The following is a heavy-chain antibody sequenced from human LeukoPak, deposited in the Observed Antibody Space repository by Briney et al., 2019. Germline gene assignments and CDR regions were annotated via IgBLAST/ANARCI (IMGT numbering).Heavy chain of an antibody. D-gene: IGHD3-10*01. J-gene: IGHJ5*02. CDR3: ARRRYGSGSYPPFDP. CDR2: IIPIFGTA. CDR1: GGTFSSYA. V-gene: IGHV1-69*13. Sequence: ASEKVSCKASGGTFSSYAISWVRQAPGQGLEWMGGIIPIFGTANYAQKFQGRVTITADESTSTAYMELSSLRSEDTAVYYCARRRYGSGSYPPFDPWGQGTLVTVSS.